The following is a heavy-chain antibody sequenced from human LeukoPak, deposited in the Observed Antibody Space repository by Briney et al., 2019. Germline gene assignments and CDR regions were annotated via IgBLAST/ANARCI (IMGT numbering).Heavy chain of an antibody. CDR1: GYTFTSYY. CDR2: ISAYNGNT. D-gene: IGHD1-26*01. V-gene: IGHV1-18*01. J-gene: IGHJ4*02. Sequence: ASVKVSCKASGYTFTSYYLNWVRLAPGQGLEWMGWISAYNGNTKYAQKLQGRVTMTTDTSTSTAYMDLRSLRSDDTAVYYCARGLGGSGSYSLTFDSWGQGTLVTVSS. CDR3: ARGLGGSGSYSLTFDS.